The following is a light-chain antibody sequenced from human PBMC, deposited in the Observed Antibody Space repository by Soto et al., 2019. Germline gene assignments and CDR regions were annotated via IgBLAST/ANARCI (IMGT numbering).Light chain of an antibody. CDR3: GTWDASLFSFL. CDR2: AND. J-gene: IGLJ1*01. V-gene: IGLV1-51*01. Sequence: QSALTQPPSVSGAPGQRITISCCGSNIDVGSNHVSWYQHLLGADRKLVVYANDRQPSDLPGGFSSCKSGRSSNLLITGLQTGDEAVYYCGTWDASLFSFLFGPGTKVTVL. CDR1: NIDVGSNH.